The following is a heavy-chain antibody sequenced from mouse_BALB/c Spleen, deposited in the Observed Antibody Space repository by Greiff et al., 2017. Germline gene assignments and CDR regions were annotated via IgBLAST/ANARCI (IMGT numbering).Heavy chain of an antibody. V-gene: IGHV5-12-2*01. D-gene: IGHD1-1*01. Sequence: EVMLVESGGGLVQPGGSLKLSCAASGFTFSSYTMSWVRQTPEKRLEWVAYISNGGGSTYYPDTVKGRFTISRDNAKNTLYLQMSSLKSEDTAMYYCARLRWFAYWGQGTLVTVSA. CDR3: ARLRWFAY. J-gene: IGHJ3*01. CDR2: ISNGGGST. CDR1: GFTFSSYT.